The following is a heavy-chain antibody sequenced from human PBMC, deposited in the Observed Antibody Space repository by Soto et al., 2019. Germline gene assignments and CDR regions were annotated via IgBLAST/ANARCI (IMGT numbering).Heavy chain of an antibody. CDR2: IYYSGST. D-gene: IGHD3-22*01. J-gene: IGHJ4*02. CDR1: GGSLSSCDYY. Sequence: SETLSLTCTVSGGSLSSCDYYWSWIRQPPGKGLEWIGYIYYSGSTYYNPSLKSRVTISVDTSKNQFSLKLSSVTAADTAVYYCARETYYYDSSGYCYFDYWGQGTLVTVSS. V-gene: IGHV4-30-4*01. CDR3: ARETYYYDSSGYCYFDY.